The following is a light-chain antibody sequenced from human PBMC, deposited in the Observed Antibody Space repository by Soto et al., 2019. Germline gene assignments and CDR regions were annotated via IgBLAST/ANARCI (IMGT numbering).Light chain of an antibody. V-gene: IGLV2-11*01. Sequence: QSVLTQPRSVSGSPGQSVAISCTGTSSDVGGYNYVSWYQQHPGKAPKLMIYDVTKRPSGVPDRFSGSKSGNTASLTISGLQAEDEADYYCCSYVGSYSYVFGTGTKLTAL. CDR2: DVT. J-gene: IGLJ1*01. CDR1: SSDVGGYNY. CDR3: CSYVGSYSYV.